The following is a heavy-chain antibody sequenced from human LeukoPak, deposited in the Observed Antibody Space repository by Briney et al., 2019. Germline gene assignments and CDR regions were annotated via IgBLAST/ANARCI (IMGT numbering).Heavy chain of an antibody. D-gene: IGHD3-3*01. J-gene: IGHJ4*02. CDR1: GFTFSSYS. V-gene: IGHV3-21*01. Sequence: GGSLRLSCVASGFTFSSYSMNWVRQAPGKGLEWVSSISGSSYYIYYADSVKGRFTISRDNSKNTLYLQMNSLRAEDTAVYYCAKTPSDFWSGYYDYWGQGTLVTVSS. CDR2: ISGSSYYI. CDR3: AKTPSDFWSGYYDY.